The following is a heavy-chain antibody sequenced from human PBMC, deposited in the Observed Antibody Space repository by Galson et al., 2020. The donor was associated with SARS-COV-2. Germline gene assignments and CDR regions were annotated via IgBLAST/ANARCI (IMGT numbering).Heavy chain of an antibody. Sequence: SQTLSLTCTVSGGSISSYYWSWIRQPPGKGLEWIGYIYYSGSTNYHPSPKSPVTISVDTSKNPISLRLSSVTAADTALYYCARGYFDWLFSTWFDRWGQGTLVTVSS. CDR1: GGSISSYY. D-gene: IGHD3-9*01. CDR3: ARGYFDWLFSTWFDR. CDR2: IYYSGST. V-gene: IGHV4-59*01. J-gene: IGHJ5*02.